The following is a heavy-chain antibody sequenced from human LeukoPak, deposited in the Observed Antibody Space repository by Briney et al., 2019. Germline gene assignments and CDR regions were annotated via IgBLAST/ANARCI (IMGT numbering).Heavy chain of an antibody. CDR3: ARHSGYYYARDAFDI. J-gene: IGHJ3*02. V-gene: IGHV4-34*01. D-gene: IGHD3-22*01. Sequence: PSETLSLTCAVYGGSFSGYYWSWIRHPPGKGLEWIGEINHSGSTNYNPSLKSRATISVDTSKNQSSLKLSSVTAADTAVYYCARHSGYYYARDAFDIWGQGTLVTVSS. CDR2: INHSGST. CDR1: GGSFSGYY.